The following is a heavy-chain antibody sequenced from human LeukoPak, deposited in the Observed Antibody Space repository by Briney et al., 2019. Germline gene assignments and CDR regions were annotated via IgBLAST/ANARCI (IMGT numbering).Heavy chain of an antibody. CDR1: GGSISSSSYY. Sequence: SETLSLTCTVSGGSISSSSYYWGWIRQPPGKGLEWIGSIYYSGSTYYNPSLKSLVTISVDTSKNQFSLKLGSVTAADTAVYYCPRDPDMSSYGLVSWFDPWGQGTLVTVSS. CDR2: IYYSGST. D-gene: IGHD5-18*01. V-gene: IGHV4-39*02. CDR3: PRDPDMSSYGLVSWFDP. J-gene: IGHJ5*02.